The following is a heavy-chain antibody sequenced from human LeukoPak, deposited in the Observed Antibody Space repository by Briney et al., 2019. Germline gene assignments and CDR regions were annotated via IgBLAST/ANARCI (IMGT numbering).Heavy chain of an antibody. CDR3: ARGQGYCSSTSCYTGYFQH. J-gene: IGHJ1*01. D-gene: IGHD2-2*02. CDR1: GYTFTSYD. V-gene: IGHV1-8*03. CDR2: MNPNSGNT. Sequence: ASVKVSCKASGYTFTSYDINWVRQATGQGLEWMGWMNPNSGNTGYAQKFQGRVTITRNTSISTAYMELSSLRSEDTAVYYCARGQGYCSSTSCYTGYFQHWGQGTLVTVSS.